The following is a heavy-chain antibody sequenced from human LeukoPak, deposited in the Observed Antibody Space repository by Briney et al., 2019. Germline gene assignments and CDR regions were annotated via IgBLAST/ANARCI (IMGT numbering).Heavy chain of an antibody. CDR1: GYTSTSYD. Sequence: GASVKVSCKASGYTSTSYDINWVRQATGQGLEWMGWMNPNSGNTGYAQKFQGRVTITRNTSISTAYMELSSLRSEDTAVYYCARRNRGYCSGGSCYNWFDPWGQGTLVTVSS. J-gene: IGHJ5*02. CDR2: MNPNSGNT. CDR3: ARRNRGYCSGGSCYNWFDP. D-gene: IGHD2-15*01. V-gene: IGHV1-8*03.